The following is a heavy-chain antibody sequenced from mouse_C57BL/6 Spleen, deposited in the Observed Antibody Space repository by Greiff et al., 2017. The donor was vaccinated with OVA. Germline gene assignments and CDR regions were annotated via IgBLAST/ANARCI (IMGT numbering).Heavy chain of an antibody. D-gene: IGHD1-1*01. V-gene: IGHV1-19*01. Sequence: EVQLQQSGTVLVKPGASVKMSCKASGYTFTDYYMNWVKQSPGKSLEWIGVINPYNGGTSYNQKFKGKATLTVDKSSSTAYMELNSLTSEDSAVYYGARDLSMSTGVATEAMDYWGQGTTVTVSS. J-gene: IGHJ4*01. CDR2: INPYNGGT. CDR1: GYTFTDYY. CDR3: ARDLSMSTGVATEAMDY.